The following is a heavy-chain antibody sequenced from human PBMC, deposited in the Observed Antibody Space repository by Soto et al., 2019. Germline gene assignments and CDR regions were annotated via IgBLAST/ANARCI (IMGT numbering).Heavy chain of an antibody. D-gene: IGHD5-12*01. CDR3: ARAGREVPTIVSYYYGMDV. CDR1: GFTFSDYY. CDR2: ISSSGSTI. J-gene: IGHJ6*02. V-gene: IGHV3-11*01. Sequence: QVQLVESGGGLVKPGGSLRLSCAASGFTFSDYYMSWIRQAPGKGLEWVSSISSSGSTIYYADSVKGRFTISRDNAKNSLYLQMNGLRAEDTAVYYCARAGREVPTIVSYYYGMDVWGQGTTVSVSS.